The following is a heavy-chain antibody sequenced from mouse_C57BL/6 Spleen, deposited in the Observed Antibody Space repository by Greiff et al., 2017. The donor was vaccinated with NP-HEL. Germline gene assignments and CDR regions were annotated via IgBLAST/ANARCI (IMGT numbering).Heavy chain of an antibody. CDR3: ASANCSNYGGVFDV. CDR2: IYPGDGDT. J-gene: IGHJ1*03. CDR1: GYAFSSSW. D-gene: IGHD2-5*01. V-gene: IGHV1-82*01. Sequence: QVQLKESGPELVKPGASVKISCKASGYAFSSSWMNWVKQRPGKGLEWIGRIYPGDGDTNYNGKFKGKATLTADKSSSTAYMQLSSLTSEDSAVYVCASANCSNYGGVFDVWGTGTTVTVSS.